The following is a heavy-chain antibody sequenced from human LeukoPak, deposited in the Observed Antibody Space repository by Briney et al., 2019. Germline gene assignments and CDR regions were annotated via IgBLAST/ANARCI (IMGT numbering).Heavy chain of an antibody. Sequence: GRTQRLSCAASGFTFSSYAMHWVRQAPGKGLEWVAVISYDGSNKYYADSVKGRFTISRDNSKNTLYLQMNSLRAEDTAVYYCARGQWLAPDYWGQGTLVTVSS. CDR3: ARGQWLAPDY. CDR1: GFTFSSYA. CDR2: ISYDGSNK. J-gene: IGHJ4*02. V-gene: IGHV3-30-3*01. D-gene: IGHD6-19*01.